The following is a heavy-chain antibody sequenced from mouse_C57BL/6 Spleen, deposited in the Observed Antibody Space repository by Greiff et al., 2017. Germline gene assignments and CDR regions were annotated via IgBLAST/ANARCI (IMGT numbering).Heavy chain of an antibody. CDR1: GYTFTSYD. Sequence: QVQLKESGPELVKPGASVKLSCKASGYTFTSYDLNWVKQRPGQGLEWIGWVYPRDGSTKYNEKFKGKATLTVDTSSSTAYMELRSLTSEDSAVYFCARPPHYGSSYDCDYWGQGTTLTVSS. J-gene: IGHJ2*01. D-gene: IGHD1-1*01. CDR2: VYPRDGST. V-gene: IGHV1-85*01. CDR3: ARPPHYGSSYDCDY.